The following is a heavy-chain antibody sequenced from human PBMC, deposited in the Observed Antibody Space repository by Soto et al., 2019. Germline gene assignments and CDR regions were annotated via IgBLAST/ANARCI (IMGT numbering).Heavy chain of an antibody. CDR2: VSDSGGST. V-gene: IGHV3-23*01. J-gene: IGHJ4*02. CDR1: GFTFSNFA. Sequence: EVQLLESGGDLVQPGGSPRLSCAASGFTFSNFAMNWVRQAPAKGLEWVSAVSDSGGSTYYADSVKGRFTISRDNSKNTLFLQMNSLGAEDTAVYYCAKTMVRGVTITNFDYWGQGTLVTVSS. D-gene: IGHD3-10*01. CDR3: AKTMVRGVTITNFDY.